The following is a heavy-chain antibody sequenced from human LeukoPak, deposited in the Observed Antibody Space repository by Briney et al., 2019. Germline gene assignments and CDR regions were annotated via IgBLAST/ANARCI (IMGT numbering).Heavy chain of an antibody. V-gene: IGHV4-34*01. Sequence: SETLSLTCAVYGGSFSGYYWSWIRQPPGKGLEWIGEINHSGSTIYNPSLKSRVTISVDTSKNQFSLKLSSVTAADTAVYYCARVLTPRRYYGSGNWFDPWGQGTLVTVSS. J-gene: IGHJ5*02. CDR3: ARVLTPRRYYGSGNWFDP. CDR2: INHSGST. D-gene: IGHD3-10*01. CDR1: GGSFSGYY.